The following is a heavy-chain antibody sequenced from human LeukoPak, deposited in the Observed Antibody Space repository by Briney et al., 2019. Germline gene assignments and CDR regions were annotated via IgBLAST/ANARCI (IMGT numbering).Heavy chain of an antibody. D-gene: IGHD3-10*01. J-gene: IGHJ4*02. CDR2: ISAGGFDT. CDR3: AKRGGYETMAAFDY. CDR1: GFTFNSYA. Sequence: TGGSLRLSCAASGFTFNSYAMSWVRQAPGKGLEWVSAISAGGFDTYYADSVRGRLTISRDNSKNTLYLQMSSLRAEDSAVYYCAKRGGYETMAAFDYWGQGTLVTVSS. V-gene: IGHV3-23*01.